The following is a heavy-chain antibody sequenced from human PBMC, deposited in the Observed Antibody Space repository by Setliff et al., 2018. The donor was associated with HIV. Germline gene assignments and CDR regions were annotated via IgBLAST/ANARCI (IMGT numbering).Heavy chain of an antibody. V-gene: IGHV1-46*01. CDR3: VRVAMVRGNIIGAFDL. D-gene: IGHD3-10*01. J-gene: IGHJ3*01. Sequence: ASVKVSCKASGDTFTSYYIHWVRQAPGQGLEWMGIINPSVGNTDYAQKFQTRVTMTRDTSTSTVYMDLSSLTSNDTAIYYCVRVAMVRGNIIGAFDLWGQGSMVT. CDR1: GDTFTSYY. CDR2: INPSVGNT.